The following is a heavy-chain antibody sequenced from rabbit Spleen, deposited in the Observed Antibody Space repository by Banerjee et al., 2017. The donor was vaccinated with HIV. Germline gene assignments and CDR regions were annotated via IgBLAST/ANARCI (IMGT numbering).Heavy chain of an antibody. CDR3: ARDLVAVIGWNFNL. D-gene: IGHD1-1*01. CDR1: GFDFSSYYM. V-gene: IGHV1S45*01. CDR2: INAATGKP. J-gene: IGHJ4*01. Sequence: EQLEESGGGLVQPGGSLKLSCKASGFDFSSYYMSWVRQAPGKGLEWIACINAATGKPVYATWAKGRFTISRTSSTTVTLQMSSLTAADTATYFCARDLVAVIGWNFNLWGQGTLVTVS.